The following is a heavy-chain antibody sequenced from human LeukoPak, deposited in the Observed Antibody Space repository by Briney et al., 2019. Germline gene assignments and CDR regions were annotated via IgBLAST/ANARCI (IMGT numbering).Heavy chain of an antibody. D-gene: IGHD2-2*01. CDR3: ARDNGDIVVVPAAEMGY. J-gene: IGHJ4*02. V-gene: IGHV1-46*01. CDR2: INPSGGST. CDR1: GYTFTSYY. Sequence: ASVKVSCKASGYTFTSYYMHWVRQAPGQGLEWMGIINPSGGSTSYAQKFQGRVTMTRDMPTSTVYMELSSLRSEDTAVYYCARDNGDIVVVPAAEMGYWGQGTLVTVSS.